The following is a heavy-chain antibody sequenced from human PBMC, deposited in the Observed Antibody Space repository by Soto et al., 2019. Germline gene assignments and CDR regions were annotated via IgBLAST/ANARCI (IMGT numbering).Heavy chain of an antibody. CDR1: GGSFSGYY. CDR2: INHSGST. V-gene: IGHV4-34*01. J-gene: IGHJ4*02. Sequence: SETLSLTCAVYGGSFSGYYWSWIRQPPGKGLEWIGEINHSGSTNYNPSLKSRVTISVDTSKNQFSLKLSSVTAADTAVYYCARGPPVYDYVWGSYRYTGRDFDYWGQGTLVTVSS. D-gene: IGHD3-16*02. CDR3: ARGPPVYDYVWGSYRYTGRDFDY.